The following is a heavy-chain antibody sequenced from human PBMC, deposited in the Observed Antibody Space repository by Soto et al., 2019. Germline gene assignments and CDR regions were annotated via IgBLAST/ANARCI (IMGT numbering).Heavy chain of an antibody. CDR2: IRPDGSET. CDR1: GFTFTDFY. J-gene: IGHJ4*02. Sequence: EVQLVQSGGGLVQPGGSLRLSCVGSGFTFTDFYMNWVRQAPGKGLEWVANIRPDGSETNYVESGKGRFTTSRDNAKNSLFLQMNSLRADDTAVYYCAGWGGHDYNYWGQGLRVTVSS. V-gene: IGHV3-7*03. D-gene: IGHD4-4*01. CDR3: AGWGGHDYNY.